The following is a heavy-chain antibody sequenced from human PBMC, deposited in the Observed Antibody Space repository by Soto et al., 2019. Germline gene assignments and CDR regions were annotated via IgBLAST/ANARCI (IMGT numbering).Heavy chain of an antibody. CDR3: ARLIVVVITDYYYGMDV. CDR1: GGTFSSYA. D-gene: IGHD3-22*01. CDR2: IIPIFGTA. Sequence: ASLKVSCKSSGGTFSSYAISWVRQAPGQGLEWMGGIIPIFGTANYAQKFQGRVTITADESTSTAYMELSSLRSEDTAVYYCARLIVVVITDYYYGMDVWGQGTTVTVS. V-gene: IGHV1-69*13. J-gene: IGHJ6*02.